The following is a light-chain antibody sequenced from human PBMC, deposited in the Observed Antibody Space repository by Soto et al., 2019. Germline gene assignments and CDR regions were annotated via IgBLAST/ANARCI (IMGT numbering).Light chain of an antibody. CDR1: QSVSSN. V-gene: IGKV3-15*01. CDR3: QQYGSSPWT. Sequence: EIVMTQSPATLSVSPGERATLSFSSSQSVSSNLAWYQQKPGQAPRLLIYGASTRATGIPARFSGSGSGTDFTLTISRLEPEDFAVYYCQQYGSSPWTFGQGTKVDIK. J-gene: IGKJ1*01. CDR2: GAS.